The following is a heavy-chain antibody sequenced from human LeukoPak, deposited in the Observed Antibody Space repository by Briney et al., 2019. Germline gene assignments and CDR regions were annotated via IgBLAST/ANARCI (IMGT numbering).Heavy chain of an antibody. CDR2: IYYSGST. D-gene: IGHD3-9*01. V-gene: IGHV4-31*03. CDR3: ARTVADWLLWPPYYYYGMDV. J-gene: IGHJ6*02. CDR1: GGSISSGGYY. Sequence: SETLSLTCTVSGGSISSGGYYWSWIRQHPGKGLEWIGYIYYSGSTYYNPSLKSRVTISVDTSKNQFSLKLSSVTAADTAVYYCARTVADWLLWPPYYYYGMDVWGQGTTVTVSS.